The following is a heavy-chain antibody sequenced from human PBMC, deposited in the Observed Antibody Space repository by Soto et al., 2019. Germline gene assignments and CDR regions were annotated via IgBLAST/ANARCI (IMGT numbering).Heavy chain of an antibody. CDR3: ARTTARDYYYYYYMDV. D-gene: IGHD4-17*01. CDR1: GGSISSYY. V-gene: IGHV4-59*08. CDR2: IYYSGST. J-gene: IGHJ6*03. Sequence: SETLSLTCTVSGGSISSYYWSWIRQPPGKGLEWIGYIYYSGSTNYNPSLKSRVTISVDTSKNQFSLKLSSVTAADTAVYYCARTTARDYYYYYYMDVWGKGTTVTVSS.